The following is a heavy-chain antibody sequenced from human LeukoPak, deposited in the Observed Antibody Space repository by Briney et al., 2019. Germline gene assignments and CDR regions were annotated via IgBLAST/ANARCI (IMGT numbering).Heavy chain of an antibody. D-gene: IGHD2-15*01. CDR2: INHSGST. CDR1: GGSFSGYY. V-gene: IGHV4-34*01. J-gene: IGHJ6*03. Sequence: SETLSLTCAVYGGSFSGYYWSWIRQPPGKGLEWIGEINHSGSTNYNPSLKSRVTISVDTSKNQFSLKLSSVTAADTAVYYCARDIVVAPYYYYYYMDVWGKGTTVTASS. CDR3: ARDIVVAPYYYYYYMDV.